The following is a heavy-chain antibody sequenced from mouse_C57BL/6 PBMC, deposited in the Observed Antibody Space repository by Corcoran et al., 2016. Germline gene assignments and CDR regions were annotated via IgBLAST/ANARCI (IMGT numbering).Heavy chain of an antibody. Sequence: QIQLVQSGPELKKPGETVKISCKASGYTFTNYGMSWVKQAPGKGLKWMGWINTYSGVPTYADDFKGRFAFSLETSASTAYLQINNLKNEDTATYFCARSTVVAMDYWGQGTSVTVSS. J-gene: IGHJ4*01. CDR2: INTYSGVP. V-gene: IGHV9-3*01. CDR1: GYTFTNYG. CDR3: ARSTVVAMDY. D-gene: IGHD1-1*01.